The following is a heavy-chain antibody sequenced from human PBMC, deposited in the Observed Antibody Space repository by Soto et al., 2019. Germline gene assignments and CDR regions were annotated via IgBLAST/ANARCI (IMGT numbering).Heavy chain of an antibody. V-gene: IGHV4-31*03. CDR1: GGSISSGGYY. Sequence: SETLSLTCTVSGGSISSGGYYWSWIRQHPGKGLEWIGYIYYSGSTYYNPSLKSRVTISVDTSKNQFSLKLSSVTAADTAVYYCARAKLVTRGASYNWFAPWGQGTLVTVSS. D-gene: IGHD6-6*01. J-gene: IGHJ5*02. CDR3: ARAKLVTRGASYNWFAP. CDR2: IYYSGST.